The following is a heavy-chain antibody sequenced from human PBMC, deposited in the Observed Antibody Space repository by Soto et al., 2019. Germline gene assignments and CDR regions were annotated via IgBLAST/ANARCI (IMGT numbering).Heavy chain of an antibody. D-gene: IGHD3-10*01. J-gene: IGHJ6*03. CDR2: IRSSGSTI. Sequence: QVQLVESGGGLVQPGGSLRLSCAASGLTFSDYYMSWIRQAPGKGLEWVSYIRSSGSTIYYADSVKGRFTISRDNAKNSLYLQMNSLRAEDTAVYYCARPQRGYGMVRGVPSYYYYYMDVWGKGTTVTVSS. CDR3: ARPQRGYGMVRGVPSYYYYYMDV. V-gene: IGHV3-11*01. CDR1: GLTFSDYY.